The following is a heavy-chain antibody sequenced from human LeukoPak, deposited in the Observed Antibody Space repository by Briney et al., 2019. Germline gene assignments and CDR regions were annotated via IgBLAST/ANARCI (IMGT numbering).Heavy chain of an antibody. J-gene: IGHJ6*02. D-gene: IGHD1-1*01. CDR3: ARGTTGHKMDV. Sequence: SPTLSLSRALSGDSVSSNSGFWYLIRLSPPPGPGWLGRTYYRSKWYNDYAVSVKSRISISPDTSKNQFSLQLNSVTPEDTAVYYCARGTTGHKMDVWGQGTTVTVSS. CDR1: GDSVSSNSGF. V-gene: IGHV6-1*01. CDR2: TYYRSKWYN.